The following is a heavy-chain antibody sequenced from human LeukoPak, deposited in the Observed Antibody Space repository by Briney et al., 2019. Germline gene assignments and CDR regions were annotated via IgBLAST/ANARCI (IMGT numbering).Heavy chain of an antibody. CDR3: MGYGGNSF. J-gene: IGHJ4*02. D-gene: IGHD4-23*01. V-gene: IGHV3-66*01. CDR2: IDNVGGT. Sequence: GGSLRLSCVASGFTVSNNHVSWVRQAPGKGLEWVSLIDNVGGTYYADSVKGRFTISRDHSENTLYLQMNSLRAEDTALHYCMGYGGNSFWGQGTLVTVPS. CDR1: GFTVSNNH.